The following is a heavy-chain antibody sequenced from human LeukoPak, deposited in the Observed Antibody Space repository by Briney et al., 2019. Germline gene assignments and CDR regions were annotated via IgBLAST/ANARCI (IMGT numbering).Heavy chain of an antibody. Sequence: ASVKVSCKASGYTFTGYYMHWVRQAPGQGLEWMGWINAGNGSTKYSQKFQGRVTITRDTSASTAYMELSSLRSEDTAVYYCARDHKWELLPDYWGQGTLVTVSS. V-gene: IGHV1-3*01. D-gene: IGHD1-26*01. J-gene: IGHJ4*02. CDR1: GYTFTGYY. CDR2: INAGNGST. CDR3: ARDHKWELLPDY.